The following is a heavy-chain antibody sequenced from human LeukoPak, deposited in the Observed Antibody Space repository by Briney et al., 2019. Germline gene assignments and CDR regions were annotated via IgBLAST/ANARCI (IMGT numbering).Heavy chain of an antibody. D-gene: IGHD2-2*01. CDR2: IRRSGGNS. CDR3: AKALRFTSRHGFDY. V-gene: IGHV3-23*01. J-gene: IGHJ4*02. CDR1: GFTQNA. Sequence: AGGSLRLSCEASGFTQNAMGWVRQAPGKGLEWVASIRRSGGNSHYADSVKGRFTTSRDNSQNTVYLQMNSLRAEDTAVYYCAKALRFTSRHGFDYWGQGTLVTVSS.